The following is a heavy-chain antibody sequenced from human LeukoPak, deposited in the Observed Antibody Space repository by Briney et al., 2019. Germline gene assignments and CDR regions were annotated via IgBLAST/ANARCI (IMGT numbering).Heavy chain of an antibody. CDR1: GYPFSGYY. CDR3: ARDTLNYYGSGSYLY. V-gene: IGHV1-2*02. Sequence: ASVKVSCKASGYPFSGYYIHWVLQGPGQGLEWLGWINPETGATKYAQRFEGRVTLTRDTSVTTVHMELSGLRSDDSAVYYCARDTLNYYGSGSYLYWGQGSQVTVSS. CDR2: INPETGAT. D-gene: IGHD3-10*01. J-gene: IGHJ4*02.